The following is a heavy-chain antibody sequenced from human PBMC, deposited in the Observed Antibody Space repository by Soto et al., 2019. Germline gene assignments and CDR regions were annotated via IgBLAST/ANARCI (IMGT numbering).Heavy chain of an antibody. CDR1: GGTLSNNA. Sequence: QAQLAQSGAEVKKPGSSVKVSCKASGGTLSNNAISWVRQAPGQGLEWMGGVIPTLGTTNYAQKFQGRVKITADDSTSTVYMDLSSLGSDDTAVYYCARGGGSSWMGNWFDPWGQGTLVTVSS. CDR3: ARGGGSSWMGNWFDP. CDR2: VIPTLGTT. D-gene: IGHD6-13*01. V-gene: IGHV1-69*11. J-gene: IGHJ5*02.